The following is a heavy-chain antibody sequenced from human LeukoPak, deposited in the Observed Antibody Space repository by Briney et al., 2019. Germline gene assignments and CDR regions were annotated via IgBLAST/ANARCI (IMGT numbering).Heavy chain of an antibody. V-gene: IGHV1-2*02. CDR3: ARDLQWLAQGLLAFDF. J-gene: IGHJ3*01. Sequence: GASVKVSCKASGYTFTGYYMHWVRQAPGQRLEWMGWINPNSGGTNYAQKFQGRVTMTRDTSISTAYMELSRLRSDDTAVYYCARDLQWLAQGLLAFDFWGQGTMVTVSS. D-gene: IGHD6-19*01. CDR2: INPNSGGT. CDR1: GYTFTGYY.